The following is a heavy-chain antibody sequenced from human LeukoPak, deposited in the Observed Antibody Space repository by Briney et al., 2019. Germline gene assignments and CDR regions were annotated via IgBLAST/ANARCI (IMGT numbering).Heavy chain of an antibody. CDR1: GGSFSGYY. D-gene: IGHD2-2*01. Sequence: SETLSLTCAVYGGSFSGYYWSWIRQPPGKGLEWIGEINHSGSTNHNPSLKSRVTISVDTSKNQFSLKLSSVTAADTAVYYCARGGSTGVGVVPAAIDYWGQGTLVTVSS. CDR3: ARGGSTGVGVVPAAIDY. J-gene: IGHJ4*02. CDR2: INHSGST. V-gene: IGHV4-34*01.